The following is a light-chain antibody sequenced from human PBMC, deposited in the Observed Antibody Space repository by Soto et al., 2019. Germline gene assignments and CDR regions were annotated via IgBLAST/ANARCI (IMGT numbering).Light chain of an antibody. Sequence: EVVMTQSPATLSLSPGERATLSCRASQSVSSNLAWYQQKPGQAPRLLIYGASTRATVIPARFSGSGSGTEFTRNISSLQSEDFAVYYCQQYNNWPLTFYVGTKVEIK. CDR1: QSVSSN. J-gene: IGKJ4*01. CDR3: QQYNNWPLT. V-gene: IGKV3-15*01. CDR2: GAS.